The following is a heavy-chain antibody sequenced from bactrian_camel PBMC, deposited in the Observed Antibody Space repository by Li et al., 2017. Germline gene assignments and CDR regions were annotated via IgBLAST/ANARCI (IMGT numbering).Heavy chain of an antibody. D-gene: IGHD7*01. Sequence: HVQLVESGGGSVQAGGSLRLSCAASGYTYNRNCMAWFRQAPGKEREGVARIYTGSGNTYYADSVKGRFTISQDDAKNMVYLQVNSLKAEDTAMYYCAAGWSSGVGTLLRRHHNYWGQGTQVTVS. CDR3: AAGWSSGVGTLLRRHHNY. J-gene: IGHJ4*01. CDR1: GYTYNRNC. CDR2: IYTGSGNT. V-gene: IGHV3S1*01.